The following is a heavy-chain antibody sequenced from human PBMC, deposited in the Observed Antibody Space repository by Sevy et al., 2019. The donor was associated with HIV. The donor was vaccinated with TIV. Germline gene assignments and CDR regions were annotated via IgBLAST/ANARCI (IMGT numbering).Heavy chain of an antibody. D-gene: IGHD2-2*01. CDR2: IYYSGST. J-gene: IGHJ4*02. V-gene: IGHV4-59*01. CDR1: GGSISSYY. Sequence: SEILSLTCTVSGGSISSYYWSWIRQPPGKGLEWVGYIYYSGSTNYNPSLKSRVTISVDTSKNQSSLKLSSVTAADTAVYYCARDELGYCSSTSCYAEGYFDYWGQGTLVTVSS. CDR3: ARDELGYCSSTSCYAEGYFDY.